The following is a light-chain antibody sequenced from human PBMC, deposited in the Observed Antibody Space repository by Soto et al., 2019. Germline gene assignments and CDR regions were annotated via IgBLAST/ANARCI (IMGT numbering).Light chain of an antibody. J-gene: IGLJ2*01. CDR3: QTWGTGIHVV. Sequence: QAVVTQSPSASASLGASVKLTCTLSSGHNSYAIAWHQQQPEKGPRYLMNLNSDGSHSEGDGIPDRFSGSSSGAERYLTISSLQSEDEADYYCQTWGTGIHVVFGGGTKVTVL. V-gene: IGLV4-69*01. CDR1: SGHNSYA. CDR2: LNSDGSH.